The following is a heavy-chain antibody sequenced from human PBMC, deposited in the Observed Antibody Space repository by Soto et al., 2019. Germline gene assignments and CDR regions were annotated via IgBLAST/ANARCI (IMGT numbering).Heavy chain of an antibody. CDR2: ISAGAVAT. V-gene: IGHV3-23*01. CDR3: AKGRESSGSYRPFDY. D-gene: IGHD3-22*01. J-gene: IGHJ4*02. CDR1: GFTFSSYA. Sequence: GALRLSCAASGFTFSSYAMSWVRQAPGKGLEWVSAISAGAVATNYADSVKGRFTISRDNSKNTLYLQMNSLRAEDTAVYYCAKGRESSGSYRPFDYWGQGALVTVSS.